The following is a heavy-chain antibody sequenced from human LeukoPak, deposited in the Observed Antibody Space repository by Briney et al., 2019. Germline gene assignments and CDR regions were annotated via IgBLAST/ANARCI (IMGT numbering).Heavy chain of an antibody. J-gene: IGHJ3*02. V-gene: IGHV3-23*01. CDR2: ISASGGGT. D-gene: IGHD3-22*01. Sequence: GGSLRLSCAASGFTFSSYAMSWVRQAPGKGLEWVSGISASGGGTYSADSVKGRFTISGDNSKNTLYLQLNSLRAEDTAIYYCARDRGIVVVPDAFDIWGQGTMVTVSS. CDR3: ARDRGIVVVPDAFDI. CDR1: GFTFSSYA.